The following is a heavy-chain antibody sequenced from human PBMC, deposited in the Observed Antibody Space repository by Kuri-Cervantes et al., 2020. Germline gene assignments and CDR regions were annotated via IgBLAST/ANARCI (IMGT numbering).Heavy chain of an antibody. CDR1: GGSISSYY. Sequence: ETLSLTCTVSGGSISSYYWSWVRQPPGKGLEWVSAISGSGGSTYYADSVKGRFTISRDNSKNTLYLQMNSLRAEDTAVYYCAKDLSLWDLGYFDYWGQGTLVTVSS. J-gene: IGHJ4*02. D-gene: IGHD1-26*01. CDR2: ISGSGGST. V-gene: IGHV3-23*01. CDR3: AKDLSLWDLGYFDY.